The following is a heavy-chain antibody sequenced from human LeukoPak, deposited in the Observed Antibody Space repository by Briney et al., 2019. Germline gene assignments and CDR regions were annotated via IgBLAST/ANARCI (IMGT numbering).Heavy chain of an antibody. V-gene: IGHV4-38-2*01. CDR2: TAHRGST. D-gene: IGHD6-19*01. CDR1: GYFNRVGYF. CDR3: ARVTRNSGWFFDY. Sequence: SDTLSLTCDVSGYFNRVGYFWGWIRQRPGIGLEWMGSTAHRGSTYYNPSLKGRVSISIDGSKNQFSLSLTSVTAADTAIYYCARVTRNSGWFFDYWGQGTLATVSS. J-gene: IGHJ4*02.